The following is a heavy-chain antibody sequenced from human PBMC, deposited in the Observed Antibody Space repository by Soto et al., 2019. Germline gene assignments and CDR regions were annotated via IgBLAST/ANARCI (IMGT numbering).Heavy chain of an antibody. D-gene: IGHD2-15*01. V-gene: IGHV1-18*04. CDR1: GFPFSSYG. J-gene: IGHJ4*02. Sequence: ASAKVSCKASGFPFSSYGISWVRQAPGQGLEWMEWISPNNAHTVVVQKIQGRVTLTTDTSASIADMELTNLRSDDSAMYNCARDRGVAAVSDFADFWAQGTLVTVSS. CDR3: ARDRGVAAVSDFADF. CDR2: ISPNNAHT.